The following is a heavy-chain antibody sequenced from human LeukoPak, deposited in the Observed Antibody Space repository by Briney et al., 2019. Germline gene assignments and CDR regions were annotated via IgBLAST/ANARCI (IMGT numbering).Heavy chain of an antibody. Sequence: ASVTVSYKASGYTFTRYYMHWVRQAPAQGLEWMGRINLNSCGTNYAQKSQGTVTMTRDTSISTAYMELSRLRSVDTAVYYCARGGYSRGPNWFDPWGQGTLVTVSS. V-gene: IGHV1-2*06. CDR1: GYTFTRYY. CDR3: ARGGYSRGPNWFDP. J-gene: IGHJ5*02. CDR2: INLNSCGT. D-gene: IGHD6-19*01.